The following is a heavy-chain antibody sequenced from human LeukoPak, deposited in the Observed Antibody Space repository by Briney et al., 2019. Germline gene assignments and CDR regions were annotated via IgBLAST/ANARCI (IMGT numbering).Heavy chain of an antibody. CDR1: GFTFSSYS. CDR3: ARGILGATTTPFSDY. J-gene: IGHJ4*02. V-gene: IGHV3-48*04. Sequence: GGFLRLSCAASGFTFSSYSMNWVRQAPGKGLEWVSYISSSSSTIYYADSVKGRFTISRDNAKNSLYLQMNSLRAEDTAVYYCARGILGATTTPFSDYWGQGTLVTVSS. D-gene: IGHD1-26*01. CDR2: ISSSSSTI.